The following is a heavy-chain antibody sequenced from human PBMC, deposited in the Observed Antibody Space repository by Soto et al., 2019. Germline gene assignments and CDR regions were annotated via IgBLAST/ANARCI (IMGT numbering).Heavy chain of an antibody. CDR1: GFTFSNYA. J-gene: IGHJ6*02. D-gene: IGHD1-26*01. CDR2: ISGSGGST. V-gene: IGHV3-23*01. Sequence: PGGSLRLSCAASGFTFSNYAISWVRQAPGKGLEWVSSISGSGGSTYYADSVKGRFTISRDNSKNTLYLQMNSLRAEDTAVYYWATYSGNYERYGVYYGMDVWGQGTTVTVSS. CDR3: ATYSGNYERYGVYYGMDV.